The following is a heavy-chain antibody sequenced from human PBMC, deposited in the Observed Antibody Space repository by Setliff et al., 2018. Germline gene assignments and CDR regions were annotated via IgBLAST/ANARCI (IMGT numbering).Heavy chain of an antibody. Sequence: ETLSLTCTVSGGSISSYYWSWIRQPAGKGLEWIGHIYIGGSASYNPSLKSRVTMSIDTSKNQFSLKLNSVTAADMAVYYCAREQWLDPPGYYYMDVWAKGTTVTVSS. CDR2: IYIGGSA. V-gene: IGHV4-4*07. CDR3: AREQWLDPPGYYYMDV. J-gene: IGHJ6*03. D-gene: IGHD6-19*01. CDR1: GGSISSYY.